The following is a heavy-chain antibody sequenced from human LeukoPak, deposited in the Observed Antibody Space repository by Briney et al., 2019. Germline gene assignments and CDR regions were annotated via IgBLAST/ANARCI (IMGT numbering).Heavy chain of an antibody. D-gene: IGHD4-23*01. V-gene: IGHV3-23*01. Sequence: PGGSLRLSCAASGFTFSTYAMSWVRQAPGKGLEWASAVSAGGENTYYADSVKGRFAVSRDNSKNTLYLQMDSLRAEDTAVYYCAKDRWSYYFDYWGQGTLVTVSS. CDR3: AKDRWSYYFDY. J-gene: IGHJ4*02. CDR1: GFTFSTYA. CDR2: VSAGGENT.